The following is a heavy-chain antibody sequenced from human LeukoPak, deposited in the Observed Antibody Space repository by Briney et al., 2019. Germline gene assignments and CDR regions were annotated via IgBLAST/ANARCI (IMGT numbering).Heavy chain of an antibody. CDR3: ARVSRAFNADFDY. Sequence: PSETLSLTCAVSGGSISSGGYSWSWIRQPPGNGLEWIGYIYYSGSTYYNPSLKSRVTISVDTFKNQFSLKLSSVTAADTAVYYCARVSRAFNADFDYWGQGTLVTVSS. CDR1: GGSISSGGYS. CDR2: IYYSGST. D-gene: IGHD2/OR15-2a*01. V-gene: IGHV4-30-4*07. J-gene: IGHJ4*02.